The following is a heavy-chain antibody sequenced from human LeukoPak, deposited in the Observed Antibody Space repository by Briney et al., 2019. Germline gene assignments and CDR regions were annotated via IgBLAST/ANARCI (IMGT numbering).Heavy chain of an antibody. CDR2: ISTYNGNT. Sequence: ASVKVSCKASSYTFPNYAISWVRQAPGQGLEWMGWISTYNGNTNYAQKFQGRVTMTRDPPTSTAYMELRSLRSDDTAVYYCAREANYDDTPDAFDIWGQGTMVTVSS. CDR3: AREANYDDTPDAFDI. V-gene: IGHV1-18*01. J-gene: IGHJ3*02. D-gene: IGHD3-22*01. CDR1: SYTFPNYA.